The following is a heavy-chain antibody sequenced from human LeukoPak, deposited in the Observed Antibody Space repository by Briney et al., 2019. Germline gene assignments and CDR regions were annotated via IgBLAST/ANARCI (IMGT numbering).Heavy chain of an antibody. V-gene: IGHV3-53*01. Sequence: GGSLRLSCAASGLTGSHNYVSWVRQAPGKGLEWVSAIHTSGDTCYADSVKGRFTISRDNSKDTLYLQMNSLRAEDTAVYYCARNENSGWGYFDYWGQGTLVTVSS. D-gene: IGHD5-12*01. CDR1: GLTGSHNY. CDR2: IHTSGDT. J-gene: IGHJ4*02. CDR3: ARNENSGWGYFDY.